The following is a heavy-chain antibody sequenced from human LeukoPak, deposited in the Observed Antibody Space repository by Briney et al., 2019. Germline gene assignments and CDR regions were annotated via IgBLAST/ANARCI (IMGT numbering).Heavy chain of an antibody. CDR1: GFTFSSYS. CDR3: ARDFAGYGDYEELLDAFDI. D-gene: IGHD4-17*01. V-gene: IGHV3-48*02. J-gene: IGHJ3*02. CDR2: ISSSSSTI. Sequence: GGSLRLSCAASGFTFSSYSMNWVRQAPGKGLEWVSYISSSSSTIYYADSVKGRFTISRDNAKNSPYLQMNSLRDEDTAVYYCARDFAGYGDYEELLDAFDIWGQGTMVTVSS.